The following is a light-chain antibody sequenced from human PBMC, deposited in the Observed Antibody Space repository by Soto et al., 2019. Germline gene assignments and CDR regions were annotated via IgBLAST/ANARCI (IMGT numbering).Light chain of an antibody. CDR3: QQGYSTPLT. Sequence: DIQMTQSPSSLSASVGDRVTITCRASQSISTYLHWYQQKPGKAPNLLIYAASTLQSGVPSRFSGSGSGTDFTLTISSLQPEDFATYFCQQGYSTPLTFGGGTKVDIK. CDR1: QSISTY. V-gene: IGKV1-39*01. CDR2: AAS. J-gene: IGKJ4*01.